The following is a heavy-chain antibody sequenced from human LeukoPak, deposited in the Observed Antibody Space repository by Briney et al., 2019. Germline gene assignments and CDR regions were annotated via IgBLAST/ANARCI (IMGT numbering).Heavy chain of an antibody. D-gene: IGHD3-9*01. CDR1: GGSISDTDHY. CDR3: ASSSQEYYDILTGFHD. CDR2: IDYRGKI. J-gene: IGHJ1*01. Sequence: SETLSLTCSVSGGSISDTDHYWGWIRQPPGKGLEWIASIDYRGKIYQKPSLKSRVTISMDMSKSHFSLQLSSVTAADTAIYYCASSSQEYYDILTGFHDWGQGTLVVVSS. V-gene: IGHV4-39*07.